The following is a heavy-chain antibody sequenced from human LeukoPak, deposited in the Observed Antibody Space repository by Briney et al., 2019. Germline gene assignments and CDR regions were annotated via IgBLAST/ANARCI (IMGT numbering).Heavy chain of an antibody. J-gene: IGHJ5*02. CDR2: IDYRGST. CDR3: ARTLYYYDSSGYYPNWFDP. D-gene: IGHD3-22*01. CDR1: GDSISTYY. Sequence: PSETLSLTCTVSGDSISTYYWSWIRQPPGKGLEWIAYIDYRGSTTYNPSLRSRVTISVDTSRNQFSLKLSSVTAADTAVYYCARTLYYYDSSGYYPNWFDPWGQGTLVTVSS. V-gene: IGHV4-59*01.